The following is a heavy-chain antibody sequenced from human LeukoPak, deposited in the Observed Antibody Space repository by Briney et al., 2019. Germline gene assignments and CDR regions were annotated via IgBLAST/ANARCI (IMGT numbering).Heavy chain of an antibody. CDR2: LLYDGRIK. CDR1: GFTFGAYA. CDR3: ARDISERYSVDY. Sequence: GGSLRLSCAASGFTFGAYAMHWVRQAPGKGLEWVAFLLYDGRIKGYADSVKGRFTVSRDNSKNTLYLQMNNLRVEDTAVYYCARDISERYSVDYWGQGTLVTVSS. J-gene: IGHJ4*02. V-gene: IGHV3-30-3*01. D-gene: IGHD1-26*01.